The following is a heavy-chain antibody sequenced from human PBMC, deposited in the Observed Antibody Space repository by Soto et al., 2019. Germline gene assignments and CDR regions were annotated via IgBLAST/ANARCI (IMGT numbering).Heavy chain of an antibody. J-gene: IGHJ4*02. CDR3: ARPTSSGFIYF. CDR1: WFSVSSNY. D-gene: IGHD3-22*01. V-gene: IGHV3-53*01. Sequence: GGSLRLSCVASWFSVSSNYMGWVRQAPGKGREWVSGIYSGDATFYADSVKGRFTISKDNSMNTLYLQMDSLRVEDTAVYYCARPTSSGFIYFWGQGTLVTVSS. CDR2: IYSGDAT.